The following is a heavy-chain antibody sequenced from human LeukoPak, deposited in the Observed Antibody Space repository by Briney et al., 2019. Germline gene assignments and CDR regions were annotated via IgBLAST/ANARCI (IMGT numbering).Heavy chain of an antibody. J-gene: IGHJ3*02. CDR2: ISGSGGST. CDR3: AKRGRLAVDAFDI. Sequence: GGSLRLSCAASGFTFSSYAMSWVRQAPGKGLEWVSAISGSGGSTYYADSVKGRFTISRDNSKNTLYLQMNSLRAEDTAAYYCAKRGRLAVDAFDIWGQGTMVTVSS. V-gene: IGHV3-23*01. D-gene: IGHD3-9*01. CDR1: GFTFSSYA.